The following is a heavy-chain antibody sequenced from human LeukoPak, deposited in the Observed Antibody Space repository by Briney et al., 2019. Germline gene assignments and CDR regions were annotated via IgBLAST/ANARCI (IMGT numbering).Heavy chain of an antibody. D-gene: IGHD3-16*02. Sequence: SETLSLTCTVSGGSISSSSYYWGWIRQPPGKGLEWIGSIYYSGSTYYNPSLKSRVTISVDTSKNQFSLKLSSVTAADTAVYYCARHVGLRLGELSFYYFDYWGQGTLVTVSS. CDR2: IYYSGST. CDR3: ARHVGLRLGELSFYYFDY. V-gene: IGHV4-39*01. J-gene: IGHJ4*02. CDR1: GGSISSSSYY.